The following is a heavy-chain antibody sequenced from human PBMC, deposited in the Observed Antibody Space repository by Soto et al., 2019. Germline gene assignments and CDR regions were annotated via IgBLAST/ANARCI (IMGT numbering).Heavy chain of an antibody. J-gene: IGHJ5*01. CDR1: GGSISSSSYY. V-gene: IGHV3-23*01. CDR2: MGGSGRST. D-gene: IGHD3-10*01. CDR3: AKDLPGELLPTCFDS. Sequence: ETLSLTCTVSGGSISSSSYYWGWIRQPPGKGLEWVSSMGGSGRSTYYTDSVKGRFTISRDNSKSTLYLQMTSLRAEDTALYYCAKDLPGELLPTCFDSWRPGTLVTVSS.